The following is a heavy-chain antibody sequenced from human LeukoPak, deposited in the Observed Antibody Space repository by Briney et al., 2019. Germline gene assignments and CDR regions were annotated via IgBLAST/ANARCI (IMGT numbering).Heavy chain of an antibody. D-gene: IGHD2-8*01. CDR1: GFTLSDQY. J-gene: IGHJ3*02. Sequence: PGRSLRLSCAASGFTLSDQYMDWVRQAPGRGLEWVGRTRNKGNSYTTEYAASVRDRFPISSDDSKNSLYLQMNSLKTEDTAVYYCVRRTYAAFDIWGQGTMVTV. V-gene: IGHV3-72*01. CDR3: VRRTYAAFDI. CDR2: TRNKGNSYTT.